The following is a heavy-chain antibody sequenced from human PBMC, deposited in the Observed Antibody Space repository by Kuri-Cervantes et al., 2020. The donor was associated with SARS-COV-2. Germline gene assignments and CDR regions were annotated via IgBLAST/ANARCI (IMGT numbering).Heavy chain of an antibody. CDR3: ARGTHYIPLIFGVVWGAFDI. V-gene: IGHV4-61*09. Sequence: SETLSLTCAVSGVSVTGGTYYWAWIRQPAGKGLEWIGHLDTSGSTTYNPSLKSRVTISLDTSKNQFSLKLSSVTAADTAVYYCARGTHYIPLIFGVVWGAFDIWGQGTMVTVSS. CDR1: GVSVTGGTYY. CDR2: LDTSGST. D-gene: IGHD3-3*01. J-gene: IGHJ3*02.